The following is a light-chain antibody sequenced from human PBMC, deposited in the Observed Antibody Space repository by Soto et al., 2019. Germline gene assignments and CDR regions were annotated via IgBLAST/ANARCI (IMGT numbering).Light chain of an antibody. CDR2: RNN. CDR3: QSYDSSLSGSYV. CDR1: SSNIGSNY. Sequence: QSVLTQPPSASGAPGQRVTISCSGSSSNIGSNYVYWYQQLPGTAPKLLIYRNNQRPSGVPDRFSGSKSGTSASLAISGLRSEDEADYYCQSYDSSLSGSYVFGTGTQLTVL. J-gene: IGLJ1*01. V-gene: IGLV1-47*01.